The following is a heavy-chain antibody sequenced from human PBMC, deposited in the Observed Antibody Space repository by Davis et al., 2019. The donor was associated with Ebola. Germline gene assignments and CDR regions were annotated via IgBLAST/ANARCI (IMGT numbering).Heavy chain of an antibody. J-gene: IGHJ6*02. CDR1: GFTFSSYA. Sequence: GESLKISCAASGFTFSSYAMSWVRQAPGKGLEWVSAISGSGGSTYYADSVKGRLTISRDNSKNTLYLQMNSLRAEDTAVYYCAKVHNWNQNLYYYYGMDVWGQGTTVTVSS. CDR3: AKVHNWNQNLYYYYGMDV. D-gene: IGHD1-1*01. V-gene: IGHV3-23*01. CDR2: ISGSGGST.